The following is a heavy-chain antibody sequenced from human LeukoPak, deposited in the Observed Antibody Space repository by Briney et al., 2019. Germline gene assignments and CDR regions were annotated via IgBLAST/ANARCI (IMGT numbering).Heavy chain of an antibody. J-gene: IGHJ3*02. V-gene: IGHV4-39*01. CDR3: ARNMITFGGVIVKLRAFDI. CDR1: GGSISSSSYY. D-gene: IGHD3-16*02. CDR2: IYYSGST. Sequence: SETLSLTCTVSGGSISSSSYYWGWIRQPPGKGLEWIGSIYYSGSTHYNPSLKSRVTISVDTSKNQFSLKLSSVTAADTAVYYCARNMITFGGVIVKLRAFDIWGQGTMVTVSS.